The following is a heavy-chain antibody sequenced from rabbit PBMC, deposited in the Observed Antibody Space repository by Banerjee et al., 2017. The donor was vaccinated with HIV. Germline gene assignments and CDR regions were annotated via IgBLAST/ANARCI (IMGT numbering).Heavy chain of an antibody. CDR2: ISGSSGDI. V-gene: IGHV1S45*01. CDR3: ARGGSYDDYGDPPFNL. Sequence: QEQLEESGGGLVKPEGSLTLTCKASGFTLSSYWMCWVRQAPGKGLEWIACISGSSGDIHYASWAKGRFTISKTSSTTVTLQMTSLTAADTATYFCARGGSYDDYGDPPFNLWGPGTLVTVS. J-gene: IGHJ4*01. CDR1: GFTLSSYW. D-gene: IGHD2-1*01.